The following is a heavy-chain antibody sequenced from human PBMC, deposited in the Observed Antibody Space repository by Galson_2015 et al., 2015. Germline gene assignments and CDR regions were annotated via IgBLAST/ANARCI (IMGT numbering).Heavy chain of an antibody. Sequence: SLRLSCAASGFTFSSYAMHWVRQAPGKGLEWVAVISYDGSNKFYADSVKGRFTISRDNSKNTLYLQMNSLRPEDTAVYYCARVGGDIATLGWGYCVYSVYGALVTVVS. CDR2: ISYDGSNK. J-gene: IGHJ4*01. CDR1: GFTFSSYA. V-gene: IGHV3-30-3*01. D-gene: IGHD3-16*01. CDR3: ARVGGDIATLGWGYCVY.